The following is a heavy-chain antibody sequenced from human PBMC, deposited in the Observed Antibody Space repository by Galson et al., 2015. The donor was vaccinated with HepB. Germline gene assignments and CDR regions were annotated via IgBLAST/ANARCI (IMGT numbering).Heavy chain of an antibody. J-gene: IGHJ4*02. CDR1: GFTFSSYW. Sequence: SLRLSCAASGFTFSSYWMSWVRQAPGKGLEWVANIKQDGSEKYYVDSVKGRFTISRDNAKNSLYLQMNSLRAEDTAVYYCARADRYVDTAMGSYWGQGTLVTVSS. CDR2: IKQDGSEK. CDR3: ARADRYVDTAMGSY. D-gene: IGHD5-18*01. V-gene: IGHV3-7*03.